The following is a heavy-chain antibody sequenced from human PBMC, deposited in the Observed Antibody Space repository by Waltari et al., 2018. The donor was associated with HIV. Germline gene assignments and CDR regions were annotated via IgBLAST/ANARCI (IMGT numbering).Heavy chain of an antibody. J-gene: IGHJ5*02. CDR2: INHSGST. CDR1: GGSFSGYY. CDR3: ARTPAVPAAISWFDP. D-gene: IGHD2-2*02. Sequence: QVQLQQWGAGLLKPSETLSLTCAVYGGSFSGYYWGWILQPPGKGLEWIGEINHSGSTNYNPSLKSRVTISVDTSKNQFSLKLSSVTAADTAVYYCARTPAVPAAISWFDPWGQGTLVTVSS. V-gene: IGHV4-34*01.